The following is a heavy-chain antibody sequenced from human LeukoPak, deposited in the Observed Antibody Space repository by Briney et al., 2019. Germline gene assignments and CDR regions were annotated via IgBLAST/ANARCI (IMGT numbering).Heavy chain of an antibody. D-gene: IGHD5-24*01. CDR1: GASISTSH. Sequence: SETLSLTCTVSGASISTSHWSWVRQPPGKGLEWIGYIYNSGSTNYNPSLKSRVTISVDTSKNQFSLRLSSVTAADTAAYYCARGRDGYNRYHYDYGMDVWGQGTTVTVSS. CDR3: ARGRDGYNRYHYDYGMDV. V-gene: IGHV4-59*01. CDR2: IYNSGST. J-gene: IGHJ6*02.